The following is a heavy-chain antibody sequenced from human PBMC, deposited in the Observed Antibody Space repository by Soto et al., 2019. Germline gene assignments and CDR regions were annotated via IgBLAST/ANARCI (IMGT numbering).Heavy chain of an antibody. Sequence: QVQLQESGPGLVKPSQTLSLTCTVSGGSISSGGYYWSWIRQHPGKGLEWIGYIYYSGSTYYNPSLESRVTLSVDTSTNRFSLKLSSVTAADTAVYYCARWPQLEPRFDYWGQGTLVTVSS. D-gene: IGHD1-1*01. CDR1: GGSISSGGYY. CDR3: ARWPQLEPRFDY. V-gene: IGHV4-31*03. J-gene: IGHJ4*02. CDR2: IYYSGST.